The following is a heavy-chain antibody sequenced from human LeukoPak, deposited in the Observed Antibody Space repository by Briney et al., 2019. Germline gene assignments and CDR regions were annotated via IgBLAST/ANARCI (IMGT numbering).Heavy chain of an antibody. J-gene: IGHJ4*02. V-gene: IGHV3-74*01. D-gene: IGHD3-10*01. CDR3: TTGGGRTLFRAHDE. Sequence: GGSLKLSCAASGFSFSSYWMHWVRQAPGKGLVWVSRTNSDGTIASYADSVKGRFTISRDNVKNTLHLQMNSLRVEDTAVYYCTTGGGRTLFRAHDEWGRGTPVTASS. CDR2: TNSDGTIA. CDR1: GFSFSSYW.